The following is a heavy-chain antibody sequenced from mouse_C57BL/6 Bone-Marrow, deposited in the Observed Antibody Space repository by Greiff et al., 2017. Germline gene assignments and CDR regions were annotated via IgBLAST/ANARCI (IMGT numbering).Heavy chain of an antibody. V-gene: IGHV1-18*01. CDR1: GYTFTDYN. Sequence: EVQLQQSGPELVKPGASVKIPCKASGYTFTDYNMDWVKQSHGKSLEWIGDINPNNGGTIYNQKFKGKATLTVDKSSSTAYMELRSLTSEDTAVYDCARNEGYGNYDYWGKGTTLTVSS. D-gene: IGHD2-1*01. CDR3: ARNEGYGNYDY. CDR2: INPNNGGT. J-gene: IGHJ2*01.